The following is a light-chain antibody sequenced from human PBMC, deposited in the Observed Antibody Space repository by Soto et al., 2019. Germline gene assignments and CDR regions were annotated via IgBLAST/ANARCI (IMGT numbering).Light chain of an antibody. CDR1: QTVNNF. J-gene: IGKJ3*01. CDR2: DAS. Sequence: IMVTQSPAALSLTTGETATLSCRASQTVNNFFAWYQQKPGQAPRLLIYDASYRATGIPARFSGSGSGTDFTLTISSLEAEDSAIYYCQQRGSWPATFGPGTKVDIK. CDR3: QQRGSWPAT. V-gene: IGKV3-11*01.